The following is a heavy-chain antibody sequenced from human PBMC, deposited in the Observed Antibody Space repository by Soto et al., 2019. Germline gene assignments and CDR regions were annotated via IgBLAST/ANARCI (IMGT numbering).Heavy chain of an antibody. CDR3: ASSDYGDYVSFDY. Sequence: PGGSLRLSCAASGFTFSRYSMNWVRQAPGKGLEWVSSISTSSYTYYADSVKGRFTISRDNAKNSLYLQMNSLRAEDTAVYYCASSDYGDYVSFDYWGQGTLVTVS. D-gene: IGHD4-17*01. J-gene: IGHJ4*02. V-gene: IGHV3-21*01. CDR1: GFTFSRYS. CDR2: ISTSSYT.